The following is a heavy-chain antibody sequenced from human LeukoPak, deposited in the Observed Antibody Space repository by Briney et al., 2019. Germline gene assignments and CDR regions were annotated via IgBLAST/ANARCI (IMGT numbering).Heavy chain of an antibody. CDR3: AAPPLLYSGSGHDAFDI. J-gene: IGHJ3*02. Sequence: ASVKVSCKGSGYTLSNHAFSWVRQAPGQGLEWMGWISADNGNTNHAQKFQGRVSLTTDTSTSTAYMELRSLRSDDTAVNYCAAPPLLYSGSGHDAFDIWGQGTMVTVSS. CDR1: GYTLSNHA. D-gene: IGHD1-26*01. CDR2: ISADNGNT. V-gene: IGHV1-18*04.